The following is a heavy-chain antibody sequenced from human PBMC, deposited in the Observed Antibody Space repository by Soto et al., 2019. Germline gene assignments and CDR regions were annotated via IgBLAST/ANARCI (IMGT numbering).Heavy chain of an antibody. CDR1: GYTLTELS. D-gene: IGHD3-22*01. CDR2: FDPEDGET. Sequence: ASVKVSCKVSGYTLTELSMHWVRQAPGKGLEWMGGFDPEDGETIYAQKFQGRVTMTEDTSTDTAHMELSSLRSEDTAVYYCATLLGDSSGYPPVWGQGTLVTVSS. V-gene: IGHV1-24*01. CDR3: ATLLGDSSGYPPV. J-gene: IGHJ4*02.